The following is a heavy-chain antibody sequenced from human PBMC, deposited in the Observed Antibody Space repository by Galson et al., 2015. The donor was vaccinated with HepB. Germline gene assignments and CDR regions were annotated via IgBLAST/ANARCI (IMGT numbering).Heavy chain of an antibody. Sequence: CAISGDSVSSNSAAWHWIRQSPSRGLEWLGRTYYRSKWYNDYAVSVKGRITINPDTSKNQFSLQLNSVTPEDTALYYCARGYSHAHDYWGQGTLVTVSS. CDR2: TYYRSKWYN. J-gene: IGHJ4*02. V-gene: IGHV6-1*01. CDR1: GDSVSSNSAA. CDR3: ARGYSHAHDY. D-gene: IGHD5-18*01.